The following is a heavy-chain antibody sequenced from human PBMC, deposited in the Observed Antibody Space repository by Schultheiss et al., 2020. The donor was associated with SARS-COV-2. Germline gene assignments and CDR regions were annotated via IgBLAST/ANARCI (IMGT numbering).Heavy chain of an antibody. CDR2: MREDGSER. CDR1: GFTFSAYW. V-gene: IGHV3-7*03. D-gene: IGHD3-10*02. Sequence: GGSLRLSCATSGFTFSAYWMSWVRQAPGKGLEWVANMREDGSERYYIDSVKGRFTISRDNAKNSLFLQMDSLRAEDTAHYYCARDAENSIWSGGYFEYWGQGALVTVSS. CDR3: ARDAENSIWSGGYFEY. J-gene: IGHJ4*02.